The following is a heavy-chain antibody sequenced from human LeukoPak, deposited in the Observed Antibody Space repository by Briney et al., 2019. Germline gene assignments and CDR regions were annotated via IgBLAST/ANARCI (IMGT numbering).Heavy chain of an antibody. D-gene: IGHD3-22*01. Sequence: GSSVTLFCAASGFTFEDYAMLWLRHAPGKGLVWVSGISWYSGSIGYADSVKGRFTISRDNAKNSLYLQMNSLRAEDTALYYCAKGREDSSVGFDYWGQGTLVTVSS. V-gene: IGHV3-9*01. CDR3: AKGREDSSVGFDY. CDR1: GFTFEDYA. J-gene: IGHJ4*02. CDR2: ISWYSGSI.